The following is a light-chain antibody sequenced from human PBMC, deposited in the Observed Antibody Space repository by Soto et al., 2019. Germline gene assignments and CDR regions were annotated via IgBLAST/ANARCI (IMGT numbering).Light chain of an antibody. V-gene: IGKV3-20*01. CDR2: GAS. J-gene: IGKJ3*01. CDR3: QQYSSSPLFT. Sequence: EIVLTQSPGTLSLSPGERATLSCRASQSVSSSYLAWYQQKPGQAPRLLIYGASSRATGIPDRFSGSGSGTDFTLTISSLEPDAFAVYYCQQYSSSPLFTFGPGTKVDIK. CDR1: QSVSSSY.